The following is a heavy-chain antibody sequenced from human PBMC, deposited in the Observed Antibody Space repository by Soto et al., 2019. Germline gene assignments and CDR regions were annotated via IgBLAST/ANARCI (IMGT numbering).Heavy chain of an antibody. J-gene: IGHJ5*02. V-gene: IGHV4-59*08. CDR3: ARLYRWFDP. CDR2: IYYSGST. CDR1: GGSISSYY. D-gene: IGHD2-2*02. Sequence: QVQLQESGPGLVKPSETLSLTCTVSGGSISSYYWSWIRQPPGKGLEWIGYIYYSGSTNYNPSLKRRVTISVDTSKSQFSLKLSSVTAADTAVYSCARLYRWFDPWGQGTLVTVSS.